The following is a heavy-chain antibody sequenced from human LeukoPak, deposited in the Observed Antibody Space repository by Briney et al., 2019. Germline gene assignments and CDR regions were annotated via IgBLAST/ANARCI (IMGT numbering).Heavy chain of an antibody. V-gene: IGHV1-2*02. CDR1: GYTFTGYY. D-gene: IGHD2-2*01. CDR3: ARDLRYCSSISCYRGGLDC. J-gene: IGHJ4*02. Sequence: ASVKVSCKASGYTFTGYYMHWVRQAPGQGLEWVGWINPNSGGTNYAQKFQDRVTMKRDTSISTAYMELSRLRSDDPAGYYCARDLRYCSSISCYRGGLDCRVRGTLV. CDR2: INPNSGGT.